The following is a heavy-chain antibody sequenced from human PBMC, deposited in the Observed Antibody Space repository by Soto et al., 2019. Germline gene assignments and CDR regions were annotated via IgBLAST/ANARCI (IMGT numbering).Heavy chain of an antibody. V-gene: IGHV4-39*01. CDR2: IYSLGNT. J-gene: IGHJ4*02. D-gene: IGHD3-22*01. CDR3: ARQIYDSSGYYYAY. Sequence: QLQLQESGPGLVKPSETLSLTCTVSGGSISRSSYYWGWIRQPPGQGLEWLGTIYSLGNTYYNPSLKSRVTMSGDKSKSQLFVKLSSVTATDTAVYYCARQIYDSSGYYYAYWGQGALVTVSS. CDR1: GGSISRSSYY.